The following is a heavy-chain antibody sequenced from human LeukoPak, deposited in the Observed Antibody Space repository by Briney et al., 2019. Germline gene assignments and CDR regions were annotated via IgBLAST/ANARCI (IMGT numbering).Heavy chain of an antibody. CDR3: AREREEAFDY. J-gene: IGHJ4*02. CDR2: IGGSSRSI. Sequence: GGSLRLSCAASGFTFSSYSMNWVRQAPGKGLEWVSSIGGSSRSIHYADSVKGRFTISRDNAKNSLYLQMDSLRADDTAVYYCAREREEAFDYWGQGTLVTVSS. CDR1: GFTFSSYS. V-gene: IGHV3-21*01.